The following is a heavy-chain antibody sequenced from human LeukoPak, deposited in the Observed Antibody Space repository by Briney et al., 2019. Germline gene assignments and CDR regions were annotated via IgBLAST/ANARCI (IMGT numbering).Heavy chain of an antibody. CDR3: ARDRDDSSGYYYEDAFDI. Sequence: PGGSLRLSCAASGFTVSSNYMSWVRQAPGKGLEWVSVIYSGGSTYYADYVKGRFTISRDNSKNTLYLQMNSLRAEDTAVYYCARDRDDSSGYYYEDAFDIWGQGTMVTVSS. CDR1: GFTVSSNY. CDR2: IYSGGST. J-gene: IGHJ3*02. D-gene: IGHD3-22*01. V-gene: IGHV3-66*02.